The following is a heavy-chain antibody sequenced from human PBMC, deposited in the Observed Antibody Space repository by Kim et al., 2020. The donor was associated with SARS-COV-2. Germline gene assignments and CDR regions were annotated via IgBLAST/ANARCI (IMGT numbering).Heavy chain of an antibody. CDR3: AKAADLSIYNTRPNWFGP. Sequence: GGSLRLSCAVSGITFSDSSMSWIRQAPGKGLEWLAYISGRSDSIYYADTVRGRFTVSRDNAMKSLFLQISSLRADDTAVYYCAKAADLSIYNTRPNWFGPWGRGTLVTVSS. J-gene: IGHJ5*02. V-gene: IGHV3-11*01. CDR1: GITFSDSS. D-gene: IGHD3-16*02. CDR2: ISGRSDSI.